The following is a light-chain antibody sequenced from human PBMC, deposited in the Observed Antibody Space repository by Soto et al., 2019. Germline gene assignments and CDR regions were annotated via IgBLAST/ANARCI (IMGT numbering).Light chain of an antibody. J-gene: IGKJ3*01. Sequence: EIVMTQSPATLSVSPGERATLSCRASQSISSNLAWYQQKPGQAPRLLISGASARAPGIPARFSGSGSGTDFTLTISSLQAEDVAVYYCQQYYSSPFTFGPGTKVDIK. V-gene: IGKV3-15*01. CDR3: QQYYSSPFT. CDR2: GAS. CDR1: QSISSN.